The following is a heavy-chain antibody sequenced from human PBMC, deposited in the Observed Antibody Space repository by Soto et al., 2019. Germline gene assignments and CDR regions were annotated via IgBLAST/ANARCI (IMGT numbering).Heavy chain of an antibody. V-gene: IGHV4-4*07. CDR1: GASISGFY. J-gene: IGHJ5*02. CDR3: VRDGTKTLRDWFDP. CDR2: IYATGTT. Sequence: PTSTLSLTCTVSGASISGFYWSWSRKSAGKGLEWIGRIYATGTTDYNPSLKSRVMMSVDTSKKQSSLKLRSVTAADTAVYYCVRDGTKTLRDWFDPWGQGISVTVSS. D-gene: IGHD1-1*01.